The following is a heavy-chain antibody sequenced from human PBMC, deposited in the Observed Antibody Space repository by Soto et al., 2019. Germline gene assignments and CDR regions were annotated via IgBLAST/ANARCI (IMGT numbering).Heavy chain of an antibody. D-gene: IGHD2-15*01. J-gene: IGHJ3*02. CDR3: ARDLQVVAATGPDAFDI. V-gene: IGHV3-48*03. Sequence: PGGSLEISCASCGVTLSSYEVNVVLQTPGKGLEWVSYISSSGSTIYYADSVKGRFTISRDNAKNSLYLQMNSLRAEDTAVYYCARDLQVVAATGPDAFDIWGQGTMVTVSS. CDR1: GVTLSSYE. CDR2: ISSSGSTI.